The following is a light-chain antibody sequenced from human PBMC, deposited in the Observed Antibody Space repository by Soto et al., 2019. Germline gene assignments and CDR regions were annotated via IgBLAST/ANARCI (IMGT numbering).Light chain of an antibody. CDR1: QSVTNK. J-gene: IGKJ1*01. Sequence: EMLMTPSPATLSVSPGERVSLSCWASQSVTNKLAWYQQRPGQPPRLLLYDASTRATGAPATFSGSGSGTDFTLTISSLQSEDLGVYYCLQYHYWPWTFGQGTKVDIK. V-gene: IGKV3-15*01. CDR3: LQYHYWPWT. CDR2: DAS.